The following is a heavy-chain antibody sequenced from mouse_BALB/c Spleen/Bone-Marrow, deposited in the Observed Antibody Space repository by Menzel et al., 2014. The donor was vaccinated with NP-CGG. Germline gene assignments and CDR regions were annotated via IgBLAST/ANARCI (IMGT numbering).Heavy chain of an antibody. D-gene: IGHD2-1*01. Sequence: VKVVESGAELAKPGASVKMSCKASGYTFTGYWMHWVKQRPGQGLEWIGYINPSTGYTDYNQKFNDKATLTADKSSSTAYMQLSSLTSKDSAVYYCARGNPLYAMDYWGQGTSVTVSS. CDR2: INPSTGYT. J-gene: IGHJ4*01. CDR1: GYTFTGYW. CDR3: ARGNPLYAMDY. V-gene: IGHV1-7*01.